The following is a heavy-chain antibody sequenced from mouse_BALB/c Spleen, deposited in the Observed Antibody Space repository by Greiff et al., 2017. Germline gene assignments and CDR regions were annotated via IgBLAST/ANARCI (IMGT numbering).Heavy chain of an antibody. Sequence: VQLQESGPELVKPGASVKMSCKASGYTFTSYYIHWVKQRPGQGLEWIGWIYPGDGSTKYNEKFKGKTTLTADKSSSTAYMLLSSLTSEDSAIYFCAREGIDSRAMDYWGQGTSVTVSS. CDR2: IYPGDGST. V-gene: IGHV1S56*01. CDR3: AREGIDSRAMDY. D-gene: IGHD3-2*01. J-gene: IGHJ4*01. CDR1: GYTFTSYY.